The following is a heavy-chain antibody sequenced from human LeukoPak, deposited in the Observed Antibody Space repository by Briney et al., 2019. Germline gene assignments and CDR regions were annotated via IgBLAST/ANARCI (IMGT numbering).Heavy chain of an antibody. CDR2: ISYDGSDK. CDR3: VRGRYYYDSSGYLDY. J-gene: IGHJ4*02. CDR1: GFTYSDYA. V-gene: IGHV3-30-3*01. D-gene: IGHD3-22*01. Sequence: GGSLRLSCAASGFTYSDYAMHWVRQAPGKGLEWVALISYDGSDKYYADSVKGRFTISRDNSKNTLYLQMNSLRTEDTTVYYCVRGRYYYDSSGYLDYWGQGTLVTVSS.